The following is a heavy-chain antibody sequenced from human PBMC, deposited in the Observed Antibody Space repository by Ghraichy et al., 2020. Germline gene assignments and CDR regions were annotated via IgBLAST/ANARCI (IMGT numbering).Heavy chain of an antibody. Sequence: SETLSLTCTVSGGSISSYYWSWIRQPPGKGLEWIGYIYYSGSTNYNPSLKSRVTISVDTSKNQFSLKLSSVTAADTAVYYCARLGGSYYFPDEEGWSWFDPWGQGTLVTVSS. D-gene: IGHD1-26*01. CDR3: ARLGGSYYFPDEEGWSWFDP. CDR2: IYYSGST. V-gene: IGHV4-59*08. J-gene: IGHJ5*02. CDR1: GGSISSYY.